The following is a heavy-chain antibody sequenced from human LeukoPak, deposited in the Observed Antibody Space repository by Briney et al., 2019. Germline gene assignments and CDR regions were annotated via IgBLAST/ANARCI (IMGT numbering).Heavy chain of an antibody. J-gene: IGHJ4*02. CDR2: I. CDR3: ARHLASPEGGVDY. D-gene: IGHD3-16*01. Sequence: AGESLKISCKGSGYSFTSYWIGWVRQMPGKGLEWMGIIYSPSFQGQVTISGDKSISTAYLQWSSLKASDTAMYYCARHLASPEGGVDYWGQGTLVTVSS. V-gene: IGHV5-51*01. CDR1: GYSFTSYW.